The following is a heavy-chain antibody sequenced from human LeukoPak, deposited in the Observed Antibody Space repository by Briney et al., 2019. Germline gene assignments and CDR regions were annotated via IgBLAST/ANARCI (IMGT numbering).Heavy chain of an antibody. V-gene: IGHV3-7*03. J-gene: IGHJ3*02. Sequence: PGGSLILSCAASGFIFSNYWMSWVRQAPGKGLEWVANIKSDGSGKYYVDSVKGRFTISRDNAKNSLFLQMNSLTDEDTAVYYCARDWFDSASSGPTFDIWGQGTMVTVSS. CDR1: GFIFSNYW. D-gene: IGHD3-22*01. CDR2: IKSDGSGK. CDR3: ARDWFDSASSGPTFDI.